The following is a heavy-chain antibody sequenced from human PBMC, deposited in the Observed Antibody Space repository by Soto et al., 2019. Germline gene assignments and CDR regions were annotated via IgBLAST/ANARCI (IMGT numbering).Heavy chain of an antibody. J-gene: IGHJ6*02. D-gene: IGHD6-13*01. CDR3: AGGRGRQQLVMTYYYGMDV. Sequence: SETLSLTYAVYDGSFSGYYWSWIRPPPGKGLEWIGEINHSGSTNYNPSLKSRVTITVDTSKNQFSLNLRSVTAADTAVYYCAGGRGRQQLVMTYYYGMDVWGQGTTVTVSS. CDR1: DGSFSGYY. CDR2: INHSGST. V-gene: IGHV4-34*01.